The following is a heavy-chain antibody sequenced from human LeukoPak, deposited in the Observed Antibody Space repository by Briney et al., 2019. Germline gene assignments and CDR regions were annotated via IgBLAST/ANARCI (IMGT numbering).Heavy chain of an antibody. D-gene: IGHD3-10*01. CDR1: GGSISSYY. CDR2: IYYSGGT. V-gene: IGHV4-59*01. CDR3: ARLEEGYGSGRRENYYYYYMDV. Sequence: SETLSLTCTVSGGSISSYYWSWIRQPPGKGLEWIGYIYYSGGTNYSPFLKSRVTISVHTSKNQFSLKLSSVTAADTAVYYCARLEEGYGSGRRENYYYYYMDVWGKGTTVTISS. J-gene: IGHJ6*03.